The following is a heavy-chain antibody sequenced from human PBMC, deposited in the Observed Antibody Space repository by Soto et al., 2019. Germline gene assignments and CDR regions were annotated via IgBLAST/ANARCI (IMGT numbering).Heavy chain of an antibody. V-gene: IGHV3-48*01. J-gene: IGHJ6*03. CDR3: ARDQAHYYYYMDV. CDR1: GFTFSSYS. CDR2: ISSSSSTI. Sequence: EVQLVESGGGLVQPGGSLRLSCAASGFTFSSYSMNWVRQAPGKGLEWVSYISSSSSTIYYADSVKGRFTISRDNAKNSLDLQMNSLRAEDTAVYYCARDQAHYYYYMDVWGKGTTVTVSS.